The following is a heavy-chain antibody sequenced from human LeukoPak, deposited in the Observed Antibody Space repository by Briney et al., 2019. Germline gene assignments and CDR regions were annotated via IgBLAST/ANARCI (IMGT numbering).Heavy chain of an antibody. D-gene: IGHD2/OR15-2a*01. J-gene: IGHJ3*02. Sequence: SETLSLTCTVSGGSISSRTYYWGWIRQPPGKGLERIGSIYYTGSTFYNPSLKSRVTIPVDTSKSQFSMKLSSVTALDAAVYFCAREWTTWGAFDIWGQGTMVTVSS. CDR3: AREWTTWGAFDI. V-gene: IGHV4-39*07. CDR1: GGSISSRTYY. CDR2: IYYTGST.